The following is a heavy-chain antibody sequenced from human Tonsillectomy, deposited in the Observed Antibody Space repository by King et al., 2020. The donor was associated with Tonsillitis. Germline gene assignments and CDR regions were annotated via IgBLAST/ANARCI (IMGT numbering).Heavy chain of an antibody. Sequence: VQLQQSGPRLVKPSQTLSLTCAISGDSVSRNTAAWDWIRQSPSRGLEWLGRTYYRSKWYNDYAVSVNSRISINPDTSKNQFSLELNSVTPEDTAVYYCAREWPYFDSSGYYRQFDYCGQGTLVTVSS. CDR3: AREWPYFDSSGYYRQFDY. V-gene: IGHV6-1*01. CDR2: TYYRSKWYN. CDR1: GDSVSRNTAA. D-gene: IGHD3-22*01. J-gene: IGHJ4*02.